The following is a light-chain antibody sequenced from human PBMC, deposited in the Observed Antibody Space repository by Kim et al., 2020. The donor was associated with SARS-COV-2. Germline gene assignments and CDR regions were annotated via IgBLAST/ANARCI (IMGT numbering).Light chain of an antibody. J-gene: IGKJ4*01. CDR2: DAS. Sequence: PGDRATRSCRASQSVSSYLTWYQQKPGQAPRLLIYDASNRATGIPARFSGSGSGTDFTHTISSLEPEDFAGYYCQQRSNWPPALTFGGGTKVDIK. V-gene: IGKV3-11*01. CDR3: QQRSNWPPALT. CDR1: QSVSSY.